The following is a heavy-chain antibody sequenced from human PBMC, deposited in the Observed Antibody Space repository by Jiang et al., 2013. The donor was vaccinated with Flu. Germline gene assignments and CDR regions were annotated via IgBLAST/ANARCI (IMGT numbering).Heavy chain of an antibody. CDR2: IYYSGST. CDR1: GGSISSYY. Sequence: GLVKPSETLSLTCTVSGGSISSYYWSWIRQPPGKGLEWIGYIYYSGSTNYNPSLKSRVTISVDTSKNQFSLKLSSVTAADTAVYYCASWTTVTTLGHFDYWGQGTLVTVSS. V-gene: IGHV4-59*01. D-gene: IGHD4-17*01. CDR3: ASWTTVTTLGHFDY. J-gene: IGHJ4*02.